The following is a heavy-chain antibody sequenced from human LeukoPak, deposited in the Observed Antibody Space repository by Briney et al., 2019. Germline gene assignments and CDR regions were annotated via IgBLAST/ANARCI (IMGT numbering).Heavy chain of an antibody. CDR1: GFTFSSYA. V-gene: IGHV3-23*01. Sequence: PGGSLRLSCAASGFTFSSYAMSWVRQAPGKGLEWVSAITSSAGSTYYADSVKGRFSIPRDNSKNTLYLQMSSLRAEDTAIYYCAKDPPILRWPFDYWGQGTLVTVSS. J-gene: IGHJ4*02. D-gene: IGHD4-23*01. CDR3: AKDPPILRWPFDY. CDR2: ITSSAGST.